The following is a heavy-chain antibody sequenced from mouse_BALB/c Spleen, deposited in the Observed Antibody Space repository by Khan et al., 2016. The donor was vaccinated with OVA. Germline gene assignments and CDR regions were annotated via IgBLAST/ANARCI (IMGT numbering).Heavy chain of an antibody. V-gene: IGHV1-4*01. CDR3: GREGAYFRSDGWFAY. J-gene: IGHJ3*01. D-gene: IGHD2-14*01. CDR2: INPSNYYT. CDR1: GYTFTSYT. Sequence: VKLQESGAELARPGASVKMSCKASGYTFTSYTIHWVRQRPGQALEWIGHINPSNYYTNYNQNFKDKAALIVDKSSSTAYMQLSSLTSEDFAVYYCGREGAYFRSDGWFAYWGQGTLVTVSA.